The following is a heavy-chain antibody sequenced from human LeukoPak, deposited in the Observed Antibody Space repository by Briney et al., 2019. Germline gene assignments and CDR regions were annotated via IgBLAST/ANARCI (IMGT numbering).Heavy chain of an antibody. J-gene: IGHJ2*01. CDR1: GFTFRDYG. Sequence: GGSLRLSCAASGFTFRDYGMHWVRQAPGKGLEWVAFIRYDGSSIFYADSVKGRFTISRDNAKNSLYLQMNSLRAEDTALYYCAKESAGWYFDLWGRGTLVTVSS. CDR3: AKESAGWYFDL. CDR2: IRYDGSSI. V-gene: IGHV3-30*02.